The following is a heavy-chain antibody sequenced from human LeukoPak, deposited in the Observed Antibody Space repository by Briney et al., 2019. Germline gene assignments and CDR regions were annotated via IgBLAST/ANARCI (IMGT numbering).Heavy chain of an antibody. CDR1: GGSISSYY. CDR3: ARGSGGYYYYGMDV. CDR2: IYYSGST. J-gene: IGHJ6*02. Sequence: PSETLSLTCTVSGGSISSYYWSWIRQPPGKGLEWIGYIYYSGSTNYNPSLKSRVTISVDTFKNQFSLKLSSVTAADTAVYYCARGSGGYYYYGMDVWGQGTTVTVSS. V-gene: IGHV4-59*01.